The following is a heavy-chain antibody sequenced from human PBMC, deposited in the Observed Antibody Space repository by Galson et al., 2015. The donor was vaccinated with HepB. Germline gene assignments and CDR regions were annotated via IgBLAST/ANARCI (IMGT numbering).Heavy chain of an antibody. D-gene: IGHD3-10*01. CDR2: INPNSGGT. V-gene: IGHV1-2*06. CDR1: GYNFTGYY. J-gene: IGHJ6*04. CDR3: TRDREWGYYGSGTHWGLDV. Sequence: SVKVSCKDSGYNFTGYYMHWVRQAPGQGLEWMGRINPNSGGTNYAQKFQGRVTMTRDTSISTDYMELSRLMSDDTAVYYCTRDREWGYYGSGTHWGLDVWGKGTTVTVSS.